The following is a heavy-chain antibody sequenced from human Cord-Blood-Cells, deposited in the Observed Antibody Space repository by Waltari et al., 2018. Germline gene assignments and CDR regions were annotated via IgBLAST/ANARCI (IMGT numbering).Heavy chain of an antibody. CDR3: ARGGYYDSFFDY. D-gene: IGHD3-22*01. CDR2: INAGNGNT. CDR1: GYTFTSYA. V-gene: IGHV1-3*01. Sequence: QVQLVQSGAEVKKPGASVKVSCKASGYTFTSYAMHWVRQAPGQRLEWMGWINAGNGNTKYSQKFQGRVTITRDTSASTAYMEVSSLRSEDTAVYYCARGGYYDSFFDYWGQGTLVTVSS. J-gene: IGHJ4*02.